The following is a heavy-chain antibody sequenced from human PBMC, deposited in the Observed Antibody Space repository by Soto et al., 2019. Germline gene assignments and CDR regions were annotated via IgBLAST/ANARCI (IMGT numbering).Heavy chain of an antibody. V-gene: IGHV3-30*18. CDR2: ISYDGSNK. J-gene: IGHJ4*02. CDR1: GFTFSSYG. D-gene: IGHD2-8*01. CDR3: AKNSRYCTNGVCYTYYFDY. Sequence: LRLSCAASGFTFSSYGMHWVRQAPGKGLEWVAVISYDGSNKYYADSVKGRFTISRDNSKNTLYLQMNSLRAEDTAVYYCAKNSRYCTNGVCYTYYFDYWGQGTLVTVSS.